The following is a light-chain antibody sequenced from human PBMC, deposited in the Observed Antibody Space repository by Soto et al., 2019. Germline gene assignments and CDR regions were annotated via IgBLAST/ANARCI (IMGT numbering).Light chain of an antibody. Sequence: QSVLTQPASVSGSPGQSITISCTGTSSDVGGYNYVSWYQQHPGKAPKLIIHEVSNRPSGVSNRFSGSKSGNTDSLTISGLQAEDEADYYCSSHGGINSFYVFGSGTKVTVL. CDR3: SSHGGINSFYV. CDR1: SSDVGGYNY. J-gene: IGLJ1*01. V-gene: IGLV2-14*01. CDR2: EVS.